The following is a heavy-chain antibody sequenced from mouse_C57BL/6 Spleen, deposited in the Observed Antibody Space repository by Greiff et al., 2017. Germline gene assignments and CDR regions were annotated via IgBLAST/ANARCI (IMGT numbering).Heavy chain of an antibody. CDR3: ARDQRYYSNPWFAY. J-gene: IGHJ3*01. Sequence: EVKLQESGPGLVKPSQSLSLTCSVTGYSITSGYYWNWIRQFPGNKLEWMGYISYDGSNNYNPSLKNRISITRNTSKNQFFLKLNSVTTEDTATYYCARDQRYYSNPWFAYWGQGTLVTVSA. D-gene: IGHD2-5*01. CDR1: GYSITSGYY. V-gene: IGHV3-6*01. CDR2: ISYDGSN.